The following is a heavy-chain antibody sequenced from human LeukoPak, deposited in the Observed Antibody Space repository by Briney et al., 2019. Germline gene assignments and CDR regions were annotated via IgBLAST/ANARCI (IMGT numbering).Heavy chain of an antibody. CDR1: GGTFSRYV. CDR3: ARPSPRRDGYNYFDY. CDR2: IIPLFGTA. D-gene: IGHD5-24*01. V-gene: IGHV1-69*13. J-gene: IGHJ4*02. Sequence: ASVKVCRKASGGTFSRYVFSWVRQAPGQGLEWMGGIIPLFGTANYAQKDQVRVTITADESTRTAYMELSSLRSEDTAVYYCARPSPRRDGYNYFDYWGQGTLVTVSS.